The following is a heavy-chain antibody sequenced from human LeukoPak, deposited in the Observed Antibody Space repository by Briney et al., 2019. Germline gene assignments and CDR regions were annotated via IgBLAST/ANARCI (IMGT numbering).Heavy chain of an antibody. CDR2: IYYSGTT. D-gene: IGHD6-13*01. V-gene: IGHV4-59*01. J-gene: IGHJ4*02. CDR3: ARGVYIAAAQYGY. CDR1: GGSISSYY. Sequence: SETLSLTCTVSGGSISSYYWSWIRQPPGKGLEWSGYIYYSGTTNYNPSLKSRVTISVETSKNQFSLKLSSVTAADTAVYYCARGVYIAAAQYGYWGQGTLVTVSS.